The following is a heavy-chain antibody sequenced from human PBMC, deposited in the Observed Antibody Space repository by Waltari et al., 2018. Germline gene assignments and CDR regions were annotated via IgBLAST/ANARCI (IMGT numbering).Heavy chain of an antibody. CDR3: ARVGPTGDSSSPFDY. CDR2: INQSGST. Sequence: QVQLQQWGAGLLKPSETLSLTCAVYGGSFSGYYWSWIRQPPGKGLEWIGEINQSGSTNYNPSLQSRVTLSVDTSKNQFSLKLSSVTAADTAVYYCARVGPTGDSSSPFDYWGQGTLVTVSS. D-gene: IGHD7-27*01. V-gene: IGHV4-34*01. J-gene: IGHJ4*02. CDR1: GGSFSGYY.